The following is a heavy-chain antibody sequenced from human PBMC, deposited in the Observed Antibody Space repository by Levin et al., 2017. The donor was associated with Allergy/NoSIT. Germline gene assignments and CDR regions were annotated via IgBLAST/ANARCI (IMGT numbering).Heavy chain of an antibody. J-gene: IGHJ3*02. D-gene: IGHD3-3*01. CDR2: IYYDGRT. Sequence: GGSLRLSCAASGFNISGTYMNWVRQAPGKGLEWVSVIYYDGRTYYADSVKGRFTISRDDSQNMVYLQLTTLRAEDTAVYYCAKKEWYNGFDIWGQGTMVTVSS. V-gene: IGHV3-53*01. CDR3: AKKEWYNGFDI. CDR1: GFNISGTY.